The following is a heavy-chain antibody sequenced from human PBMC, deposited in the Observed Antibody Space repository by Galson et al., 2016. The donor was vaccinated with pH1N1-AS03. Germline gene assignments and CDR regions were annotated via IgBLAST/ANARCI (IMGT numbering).Heavy chain of an antibody. CDR3: VGGKGSGHNRGFDI. Sequence: SVKVSCKASGYTFTRYYMHWVRKAPGQGLEWMGIINPSDGGTSFAQKFQGRVNMTRDTSTSTVYMELSSLRSEDTAVYHCVGGKGSGHNRGFDIWGQGTMVTVSS. CDR1: GYTFTRYY. CDR2: INPSDGGT. J-gene: IGHJ3*02. V-gene: IGHV1-46*01. D-gene: IGHD5-24*01.